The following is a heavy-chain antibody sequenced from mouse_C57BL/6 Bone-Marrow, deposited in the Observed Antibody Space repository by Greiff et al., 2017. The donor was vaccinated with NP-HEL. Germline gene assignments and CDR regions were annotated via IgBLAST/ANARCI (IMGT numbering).Heavy chain of an antibody. Sequence: EVNVVESGGDLVKPGGSLKLSCAASGFTFSSYGMSWVRQTPDKRLEWVATISSGGSYTYYPDSVKGRFTISRDNPKNTLYLQMSSLKSEETAMYYRARGGGDFDYWGQGTTLTVSS. J-gene: IGHJ2*01. V-gene: IGHV5-6*01. CDR3: ARGGGDFDY. CDR1: GFTFSSYG. CDR2: ISSGGSYT.